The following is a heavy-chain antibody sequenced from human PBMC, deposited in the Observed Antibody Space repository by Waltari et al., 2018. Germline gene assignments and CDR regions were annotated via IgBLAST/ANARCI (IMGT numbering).Heavy chain of an antibody. J-gene: IGHJ5*02. CDR1: GFTFSSYA. V-gene: IGHV3-30*01. Sequence: QVQLVESGGGVVQPGRSLRLSCAASGFTFSSYAMPWVRQVPGKGLEWVAVISYDGSNKYYADSVKGRFTISRDNSKNTLYLQMNSLRAEDTAVYYCAREKHPNWFDPWGQGTLVTVSS. CDR2: ISYDGSNK. D-gene: IGHD2-21*01. CDR3: AREKHPNWFDP.